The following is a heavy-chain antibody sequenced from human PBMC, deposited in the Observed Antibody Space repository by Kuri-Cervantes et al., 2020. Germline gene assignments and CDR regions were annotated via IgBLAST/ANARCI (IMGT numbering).Heavy chain of an antibody. CDR2: ISTDGGRQ. Sequence: GESLKISCAASGFTFSSYGMHWVRQAPDKGLEWVAAISTDGGRQYYLDSVRGRFTVSRDNSHNTLFLQMDSLRPEDAAVYYCARGHLSFDFDPWGQGTLVTVSS. J-gene: IGHJ5*02. CDR3: ARGHLSFDFDP. CDR1: GFTFSSYG. D-gene: IGHD3-9*01. V-gene: IGHV3-30*03.